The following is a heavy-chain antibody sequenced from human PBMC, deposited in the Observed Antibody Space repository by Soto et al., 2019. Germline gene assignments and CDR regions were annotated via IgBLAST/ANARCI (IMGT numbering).Heavy chain of an antibody. Sequence: GGSLRLSCAASGFTFSSYAMSWVRQAPGKGLEWVANIKQDGSEKYYVDSVKGRFTISRDNAKNSLYLQMNSLRAEDTAVYYCARDSVPLLYDFWSGYYKGNWFDPWGQGTLVTVSS. D-gene: IGHD3-3*01. CDR2: IKQDGSEK. CDR1: GFTFSSYA. V-gene: IGHV3-7*05. J-gene: IGHJ5*02. CDR3: ARDSVPLLYDFWSGYYKGNWFDP.